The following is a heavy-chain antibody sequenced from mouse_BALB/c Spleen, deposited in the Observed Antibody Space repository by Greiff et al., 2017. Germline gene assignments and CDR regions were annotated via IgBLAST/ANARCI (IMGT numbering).Heavy chain of an antibody. Sequence: QVQLQQSGAELVRPGASVTLSCKASGYTFTDYEMHWVKQTPVHGLEWIGAIDPETGGTAYNQKFKGKATLTADKSSSTAYMELRSLTSEDSAVYYCTRGNDYDGDYFDCWGQGTTLTVSS. D-gene: IGHD2-4*01. J-gene: IGHJ2*01. V-gene: IGHV1-15*01. CDR2: IDPETGGT. CDR3: TRGNDYDGDYFDC. CDR1: GYTFTDYE.